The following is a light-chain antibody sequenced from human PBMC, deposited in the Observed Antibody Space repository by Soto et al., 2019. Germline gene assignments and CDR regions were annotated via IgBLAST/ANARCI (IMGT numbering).Light chain of an antibody. V-gene: IGKV4-1*01. CDR2: WAS. Sequence: DIVMTQSPDSLAVSLGERATINCKSSRSVLYSSYNSDNKNYLAWYQQKPGQPPKLLIYWASTRESGVPDRFSGSGSGTDFSLTISSLQAEDVAVYYCQQYYNTPYTFGQGTKLEIK. CDR3: QQYYNTPYT. J-gene: IGKJ2*01. CDR1: RSVLYSSYNSDNKNY.